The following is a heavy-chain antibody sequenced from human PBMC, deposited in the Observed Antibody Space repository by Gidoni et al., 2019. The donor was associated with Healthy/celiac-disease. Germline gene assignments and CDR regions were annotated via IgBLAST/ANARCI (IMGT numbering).Heavy chain of an antibody. CDR3: ARDGAWYSGYDTNWFDP. J-gene: IGHJ5*02. D-gene: IGHD5-12*01. Sequence: EVQLVESGGGLVQPGGSLRLSCAASGFTFSSYWMSWVRQAPGKGLEWVANIKQDGSEKYYVDSVKGRFTIPRDNAKNSLYLQMNSLRAEDTAVYYCARDGAWYSGYDTNWFDPWGQGTLVTVSS. CDR2: IKQDGSEK. V-gene: IGHV3-7*01. CDR1: GFTFSSYW.